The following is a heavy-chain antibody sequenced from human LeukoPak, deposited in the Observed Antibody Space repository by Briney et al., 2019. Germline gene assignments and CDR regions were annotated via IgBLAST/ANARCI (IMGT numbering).Heavy chain of an antibody. Sequence: GGSLRLSCAASGFTFSDYYMSWIRQAPGKGLEWVSYISSSGSTIYYADSVKGRFTISRDNSKNTLYLQMNSLRAEDTAVYYCAKGDYYDSSGYYSLGSYFDYWGQGTLVTVSS. D-gene: IGHD3-22*01. CDR2: ISSSGSTI. V-gene: IGHV3-11*01. CDR1: GFTFSDYY. J-gene: IGHJ4*02. CDR3: AKGDYYDSSGYYSLGSYFDY.